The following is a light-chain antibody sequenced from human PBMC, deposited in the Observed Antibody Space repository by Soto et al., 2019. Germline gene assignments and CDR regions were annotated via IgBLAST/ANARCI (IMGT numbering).Light chain of an antibody. Sequence: ELVMTQSPATLSVSPGERATLPCRASQSVRSNLAWYQQQPGQAPRLLIYGASTRAPGIPARLSGSGSGTEFTLTISSPQSEDFAVYYCQQYNNWPPWTFGQGTKVDIK. CDR3: QQYNNWPPWT. CDR1: QSVRSN. CDR2: GAS. J-gene: IGKJ1*01. V-gene: IGKV3-15*01.